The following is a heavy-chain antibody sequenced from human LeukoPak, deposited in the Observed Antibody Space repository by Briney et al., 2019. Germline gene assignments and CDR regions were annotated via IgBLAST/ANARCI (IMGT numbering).Heavy chain of an antibody. V-gene: IGHV4-30-4*01. D-gene: IGHD3-22*01. CDR2: IHHSGST. Sequence: SETLSLTCTVSGGAVNSDNQYWSWIRQPPGKGLEWIGYIHHSGSTYYNPSLKSRLTISLDTSRNQFSLKMNSVTAADTAVYYCAKDNFGYGAMDCWGQGTLSPSPQ. CDR1: GGAVNSDNQY. CDR3: AKDNFGYGAMDC. J-gene: IGHJ4*02.